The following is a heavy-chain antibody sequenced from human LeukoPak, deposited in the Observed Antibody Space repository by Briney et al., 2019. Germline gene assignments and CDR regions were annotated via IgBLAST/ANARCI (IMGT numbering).Heavy chain of an antibody. Sequence: ASVKVSCKASGYTFTSYGISWVRQAPGQGLEWMGWINPNSGGTNYAQKFQGRVTMTRDTSISTAYMELSRLRSDDTAVYYCARDPYIVVVPAAIGFDYWGQGTLVTVSS. CDR3: ARDPYIVVVPAAIGFDY. CDR1: GYTFTSYG. V-gene: IGHV1-2*02. D-gene: IGHD2-2*02. CDR2: INPNSGGT. J-gene: IGHJ4*02.